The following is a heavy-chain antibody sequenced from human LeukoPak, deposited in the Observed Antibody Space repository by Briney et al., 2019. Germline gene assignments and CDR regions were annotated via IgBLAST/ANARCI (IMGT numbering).Heavy chain of an antibody. CDR3: ARVTARVVAATRFDY. V-gene: IGHV1-2*02. J-gene: IGHJ4*02. D-gene: IGHD2-15*01. CDR2: INPNSGGT. Sequence: ASVKVSCKASGYTFTGYYMHWVRQAPGQGLEWMGWINPNSGGTNYAQKFQGRVTMTRDTSISTAYMELSRLRSDDTAVYYCARVTARVVAATRFDYWGQGTLVTVSS. CDR1: GYTFTGYY.